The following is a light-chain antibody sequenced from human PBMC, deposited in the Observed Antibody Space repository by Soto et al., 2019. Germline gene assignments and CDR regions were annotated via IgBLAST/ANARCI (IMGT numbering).Light chain of an antibody. CDR1: SSDIGDYNY. CDR2: DVS. J-gene: IGLJ1*01. Sequence: QSALTQPASVSGSPGQSITISCTGTSSDIGDYNYVSWYQQHPDKAPKLMIYDVSSRPSGVSNRFSGPKSGNTASLTISGLQAEDEADYYCSSYTSSSTYVFGTGTKLTVL. V-gene: IGLV2-14*03. CDR3: SSYTSSSTYV.